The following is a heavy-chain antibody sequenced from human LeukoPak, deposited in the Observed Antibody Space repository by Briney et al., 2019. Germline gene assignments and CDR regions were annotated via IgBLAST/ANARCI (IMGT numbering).Heavy chain of an antibody. V-gene: IGHV4-30-2*01. CDR2: IYHSGST. D-gene: IGHD3-10*01. Sequence: TSETLSLTCAVSGGSISSGGYSWSWIRQPPGKGLEWIGYIYHSGSTYYNPSLKSRVTISVDRSKNQFSLKLSSVTAADTAVYYCARAGVMVRGVIYYYYGMDVWGQGTTVTVSS. CDR3: ARAGVMVRGVIYYYYGMDV. CDR1: GGSISSGGYS. J-gene: IGHJ6*02.